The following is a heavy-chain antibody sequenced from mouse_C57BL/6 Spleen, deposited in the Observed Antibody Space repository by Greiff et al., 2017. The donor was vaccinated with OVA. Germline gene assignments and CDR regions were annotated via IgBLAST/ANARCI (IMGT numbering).Heavy chain of an antibody. J-gene: IGHJ4*01. CDR3: AREDPIYYYVDY. CDR2: IYPGDGDT. Sequence: VQRVESGPELVKPGASVKISCKASGYAFSSSWMNWVKQRPGKGLEWIGRIYPGDGDTNYNGKFKGKATLTADKSSSTAYMQLSSLTSEDSAVYFCAREDPIYYYVDYWGQGTSVTVSS. D-gene: IGHD1-1*02. CDR1: GYAFSSSW. V-gene: IGHV1-82*01.